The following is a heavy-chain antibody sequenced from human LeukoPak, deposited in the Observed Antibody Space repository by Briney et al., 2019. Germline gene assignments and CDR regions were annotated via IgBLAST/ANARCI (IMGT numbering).Heavy chain of an antibody. D-gene: IGHD1-1*01. Sequence: GGSLRLSCAASGFTFSSYSMNWVRQAPGKGLEWVSSISSSSSYIYYADSVKGRFTISRDNAKNSLYLKMNSLRAEDTAVYYCAREERYPDAFDIWGQGTMVTVSS. CDR3: AREERYPDAFDI. CDR1: GFTFSSYS. CDR2: ISSSSSYI. V-gene: IGHV3-21*01. J-gene: IGHJ3*02.